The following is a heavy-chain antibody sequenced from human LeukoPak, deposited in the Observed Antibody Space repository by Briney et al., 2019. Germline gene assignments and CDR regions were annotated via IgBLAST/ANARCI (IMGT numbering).Heavy chain of an antibody. Sequence: PSETLSLTCAVSGDSISSNTWWSWVRQPPGKGLEWIGEIFHGGSTNYNSSLKSRVTLSLDKSKNQFSLKLDSVTAADTAVYYCARDLRSAVGYFDFWGQGILVTVSS. V-gene: IGHV4-4*02. CDR3: ARDLRSAVGYFDF. CDR1: GDSISSNTW. CDR2: IFHGGST. J-gene: IGHJ4*02. D-gene: IGHD6-13*01.